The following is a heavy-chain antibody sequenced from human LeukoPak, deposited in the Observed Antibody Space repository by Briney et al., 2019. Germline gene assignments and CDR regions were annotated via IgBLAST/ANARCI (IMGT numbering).Heavy chain of an antibody. J-gene: IGHJ6*03. CDR1: GYTFTGYG. Sequence: ASVKVSCKASGYTFTGYGISWVRQAPGQGLEWMGWISAYNGNTNYAQKLQGRVTMTTDTSTSTAYMELRSLRSDDTAVYYCAATNASYYYGSGSEDYYYYYMDVWGKGATVTVSS. CDR3: AATNASYYYGSGSEDYYYYYMDV. V-gene: IGHV1-18*01. CDR2: ISAYNGNT. D-gene: IGHD3-10*01.